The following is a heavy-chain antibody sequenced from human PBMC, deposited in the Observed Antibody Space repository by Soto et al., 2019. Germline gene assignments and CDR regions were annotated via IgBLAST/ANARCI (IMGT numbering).Heavy chain of an antibody. CDR2: ISAYNGNT. J-gene: IGHJ6*03. Sequence: QVQLVQSGAEVKKPGASVKVSCKASGYTFTSYGISWVRQAPGQGLEWMGWISAYNGNTNYAQKLQGRVTMTTDTSTSTAYMELRSLRSDDTAVYYCARVLRYFDWANYCYYYMDVWGKGTTVTVSS. CDR1: GYTFTSYG. D-gene: IGHD3-9*01. V-gene: IGHV1-18*01. CDR3: ARVLRYFDWANYCYYYMDV.